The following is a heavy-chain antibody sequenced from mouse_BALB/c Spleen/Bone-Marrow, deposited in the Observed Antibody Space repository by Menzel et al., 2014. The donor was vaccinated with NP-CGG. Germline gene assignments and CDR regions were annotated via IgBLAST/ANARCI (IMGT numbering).Heavy chain of an antibody. CDR1: GYTFTSYW. CDR3: AREDILYAMDY. J-gene: IGHJ4*01. Sequence: QVQLQQSGAELVKPGASVKLSCKASGYTFTSYWMHWVKQRPGQGLEWIGEINPSNGRTNYNEKFKSKATLTVDKSSSTAYMQHSSLTSEDAAVYYCAREDILYAMDYWGQGTPVTVSS. V-gene: IGHV1S81*02. CDR2: INPSNGRT.